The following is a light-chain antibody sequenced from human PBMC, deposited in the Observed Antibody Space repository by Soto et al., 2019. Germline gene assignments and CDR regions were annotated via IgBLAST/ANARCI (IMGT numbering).Light chain of an antibody. Sequence: DIQMTQSPSSLSASVGDRVTITCRASHSISSCLNWYQQKPGKAPKLLIYAASSLQSGVPSRFSGTGSGTDFTLTISNLQPGDFATYYCQQSYSTPITFGQGTRLEIK. CDR2: AAS. J-gene: IGKJ5*01. CDR3: QQSYSTPIT. V-gene: IGKV1-39*01. CDR1: HSISSC.